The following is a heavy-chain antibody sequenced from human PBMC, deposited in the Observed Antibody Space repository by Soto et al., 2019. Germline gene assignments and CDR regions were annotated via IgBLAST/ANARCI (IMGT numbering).Heavy chain of an antibody. CDR2: TYYRSKWYN. V-gene: IGHV6-1*01. Sequence: PSQTLSLTCAISGDSVSSNSAAWNWIRQSPSRGLEWLGRTYYRSKWYNDYGVSVKSRITINPDTSKNQFSLQLNSVTPEDTAVYYCARADIVVVPAAIEGYYYYYYMDVWGKGTTVTVSS. CDR3: ARADIVVVPAAIEGYYYYYYMDV. CDR1: GDSVSSNSAA. D-gene: IGHD2-2*02. J-gene: IGHJ6*03.